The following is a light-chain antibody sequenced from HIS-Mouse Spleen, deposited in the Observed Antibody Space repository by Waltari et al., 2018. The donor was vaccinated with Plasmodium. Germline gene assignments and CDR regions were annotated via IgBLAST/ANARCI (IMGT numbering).Light chain of an antibody. V-gene: IGLV2-23*01. CDR3: CSYAGSSTYV. J-gene: IGLJ1*01. Sequence: QSALTQPASVSGSPGQSITISCTGTSSDVGSYNLVSWYQQHPGKAPKLMIYEGSKRPSGVSNRVSGSKSGNTASLTISGLQAEDEADYDCCSYAGSSTYVFGTGTKVTVL. CDR1: SSDVGSYNL. CDR2: EGS.